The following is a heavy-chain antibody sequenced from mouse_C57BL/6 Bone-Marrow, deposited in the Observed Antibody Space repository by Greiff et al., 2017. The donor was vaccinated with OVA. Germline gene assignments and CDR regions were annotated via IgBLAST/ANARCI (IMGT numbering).Heavy chain of an antibody. Sequence: EVKLMESGGGLVKPGGSLKHSCAASGFTFSSYAMSWVRQTPEKRLEWVATISDGGSYTYYPDNVKGRFTISRDNAKNNLYLQMSHLKSEDTAMYYCARDPGWRFYAMDYWGQGTSVTVSS. CDR3: ARDPGWRFYAMDY. J-gene: IGHJ4*01. V-gene: IGHV5-4*01. CDR2: ISDGGSYT. D-gene: IGHD2-3*01. CDR1: GFTFSSYA.